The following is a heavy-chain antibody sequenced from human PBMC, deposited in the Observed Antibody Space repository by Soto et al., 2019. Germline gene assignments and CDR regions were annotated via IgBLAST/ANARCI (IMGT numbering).Heavy chain of an antibody. CDR3: ARVFDFRDASGRTLDAFDL. CDR2: IWYDGSNT. Sequence: QVQLLESGGGVVPPGRSLRLSCAAYGFTFSNDGMHCVRQATGKGLEWGALIWYDGSNTYYPDSVNGRFTISRETSKNTLCLQMNSLGAEETAVYYCARVFDFRDASGRTLDAFDLWCQGTMVTVSS. V-gene: IGHV3-33*01. J-gene: IGHJ3*01. D-gene: IGHD3-3*01. CDR1: GFTFSNDG.